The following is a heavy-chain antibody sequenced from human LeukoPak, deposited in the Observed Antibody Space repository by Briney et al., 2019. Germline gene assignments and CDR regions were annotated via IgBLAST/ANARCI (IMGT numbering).Heavy chain of an antibody. CDR1: GFTFSNCA. CDR3: AKLPLSTAYRGWFDP. V-gene: IGHV3-23*01. D-gene: IGHD5/OR15-5a*01. Sequence: AGGSLRLSCGASGFTFSNCAMTWVRQAPGKRLEWVSTISGSCGSTTYADSVKGRFTVSRDNSKSTMFLQMNSLRAEDTALYYCAKLPLSTAYRGWFDPWGRGTLVTVSS. CDR2: ISGSCGST. J-gene: IGHJ5*02.